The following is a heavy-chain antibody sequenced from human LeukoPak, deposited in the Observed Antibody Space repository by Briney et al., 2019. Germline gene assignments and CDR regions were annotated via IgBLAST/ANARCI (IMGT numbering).Heavy chain of an antibody. CDR1: GFTFSSYA. J-gene: IGHJ4*02. CDR2: ISYDGSNK. D-gene: IGHD3-22*01. CDR3: ARAALEYYDSSGSFDY. V-gene: IGHV3-30-3*01. Sequence: PGGSLRLSCAASGFTFSSYAMHWVRQAPGKGLEWVAVISYDGSNKYYADSVKGRFTISRDNSKNTLYLQMNSLRAEDTAVYYCARAALEYYDSSGSFDYWGQGTLVTVSS.